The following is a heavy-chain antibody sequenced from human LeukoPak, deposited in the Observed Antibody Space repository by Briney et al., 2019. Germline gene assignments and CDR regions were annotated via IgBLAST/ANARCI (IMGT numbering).Heavy chain of an antibody. J-gene: IGHJ4*02. CDR1: GFTFNNDP. V-gene: IGHV3-48*01. D-gene: IGHD1-20*01. Sequence: GGSLRLSCAASGFTFNNDPMNWVRQAPGKGLEWVAHIRSDTKTIVYADSVKGRFTISRDNAKNSLSLQMDSLRAEDTAVYYCARDHNWVFDYWGLGTLVTVSS. CDR3: ARDHNWVFDY. CDR2: IRSDTKTI.